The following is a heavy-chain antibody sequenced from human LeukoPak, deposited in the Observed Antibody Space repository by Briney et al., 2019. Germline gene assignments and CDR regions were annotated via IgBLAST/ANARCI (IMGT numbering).Heavy chain of an antibody. D-gene: IGHD6-13*01. CDR1: GGSVSSGSYY. CDR3: AREQQQLVNWFDP. J-gene: IGHJ5*02. Sequence: SETLSLTCTVSGGSVSSGSYYWGWIRQPPGKGLEWIGYIYYSGSTNYNPSLKSRVTISVDTSKNQFSLKLSSVTAADTAVYYCAREQQQLVNWFDPLGPGNPGHRLL. V-gene: IGHV4-61*01. CDR2: IYYSGST.